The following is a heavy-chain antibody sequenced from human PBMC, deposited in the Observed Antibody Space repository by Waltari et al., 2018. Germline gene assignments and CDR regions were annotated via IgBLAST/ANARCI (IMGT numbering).Heavy chain of an antibody. CDR3: AKGRLWFGDLRS. J-gene: IGHJ4*02. CDR2: INHLGST. V-gene: IGHV4-34*01. CDR1: GGSFSAYL. D-gene: IGHD3-10*01. Sequence: QLHPQQWGAGLLKPSETLSLTCNIFGGSFSAYLWTWIRQSPGKGLEWIGEINHLGSTNYNPSLKSRVTISLDTSKNEFALKLDSVTAADTAVYFCAKGRLWFGDLRSWGQGTQVTVSS.